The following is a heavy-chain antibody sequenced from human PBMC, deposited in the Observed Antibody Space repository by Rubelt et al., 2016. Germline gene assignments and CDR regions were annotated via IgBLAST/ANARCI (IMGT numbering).Heavy chain of an antibody. CDR2: INPSGGST. V-gene: IGHV1-46*03. CDR3: ARDPGPRGNDY. J-gene: IGHJ4*02. D-gene: IGHD3-10*01. CDR1: GYTFTSYY. Sequence: QVQLVQSGAEVKKPGASVKVSCKASGYTFTSYYMHWVRQATGQGLAWMGIINPSGGSTSYERKFQGRVTMTRDTSTSTVYMELSSLRSEDTAVYYCARDPGPRGNDYWGQGTLVTVSS.